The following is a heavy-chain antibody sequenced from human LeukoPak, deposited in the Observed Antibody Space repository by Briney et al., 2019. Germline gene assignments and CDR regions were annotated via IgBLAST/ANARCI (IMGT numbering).Heavy chain of an antibody. D-gene: IGHD2-2*01. CDR1: GFIFSNNW. CDR3: AKESDCSSTSCSRTKERAFDY. V-gene: IGHV3-7*04. J-gene: IGHJ4*02. Sequence: PGGSLRLSCAASGFIFSNNWMSWVRQAPGKGLEWVANINPGGSEENYVDSAKGRFTISRDNAKNSLYLQMNSLRAEDTAVYYCAKESDCSSTSCSRTKERAFDYWGQGTLVTVSS. CDR2: INPGGSEE.